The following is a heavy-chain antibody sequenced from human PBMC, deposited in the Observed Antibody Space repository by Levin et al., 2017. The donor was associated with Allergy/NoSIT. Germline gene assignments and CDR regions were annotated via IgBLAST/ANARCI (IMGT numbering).Heavy chain of an antibody. V-gene: IGHV4-59*08. J-gene: IGHJ3*02. CDR2: IYYSGST. CDR3: ARRYYGSGSYQPHDAFDI. D-gene: IGHD3-10*01. CDR1: GGSISSYY. Sequence: SETLSLTCTVSGGSISSYYWSWIRQPPGKGLEWIGYIYYSGSTNYNPSLKSRVTISVDTSKNQFSLKLSSVTAADTAVYYCARRYYGSGSYQPHDAFDIWGQGTMVTVSS.